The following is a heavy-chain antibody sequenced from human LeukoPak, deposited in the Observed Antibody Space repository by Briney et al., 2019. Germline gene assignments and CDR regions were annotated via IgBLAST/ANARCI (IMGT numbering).Heavy chain of an antibody. Sequence: SETLSLTCTVSDGSISSNSYYWGWIRQPPGKGLEWIGSISYSGSTYYNPSLKSRVTISVDTSKNQFSLKLSSVTAADTAVYYCARDRDGYNIGDYFDYWGQGTLVTVSS. V-gene: IGHV4-39*07. CDR2: ISYSGST. CDR3: ARDRDGYNIGDYFDY. CDR1: DGSISSNSYY. D-gene: IGHD5-24*01. J-gene: IGHJ4*02.